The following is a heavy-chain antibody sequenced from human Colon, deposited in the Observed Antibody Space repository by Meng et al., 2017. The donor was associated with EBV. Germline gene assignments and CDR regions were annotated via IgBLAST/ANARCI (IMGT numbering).Heavy chain of an antibody. CDR3: VRDTRRGGGWFDP. J-gene: IGHJ5*02. D-gene: IGHD3-10*01. CDR1: GDSITSGDYS. Sequence: QRQLQESGSGLVRPSHTLSLTCAVSGDSITSGDYSWTWIQQPPGKGLEWIGYIYHGVNIYYTPSLRSRVTISVDKSRNQFSLKLTSVSAADTAVYYCVRDTRRGGGWFDPWGQGTLVTVSS. V-gene: IGHV4-30-2*01. CDR2: IYHGVNI.